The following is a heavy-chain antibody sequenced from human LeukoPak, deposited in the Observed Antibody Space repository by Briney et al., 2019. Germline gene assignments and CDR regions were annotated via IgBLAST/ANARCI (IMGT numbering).Heavy chain of an antibody. V-gene: IGHV3-48*01. CDR1: GFTFNTYI. J-gene: IGHJ4*02. Sequence: PGGSLRLSCAASGFTFNTYIMNWVRQAPGKGLEWVSYISSSSSTIYYADSVKGRFTISRDNAKNSPFLQMNSLRAEDTAVYYCATYSTSTAFDYWGQGTLVTVSS. CDR2: ISSSSSTI. CDR3: ATYSTSTAFDY. D-gene: IGHD6-6*01.